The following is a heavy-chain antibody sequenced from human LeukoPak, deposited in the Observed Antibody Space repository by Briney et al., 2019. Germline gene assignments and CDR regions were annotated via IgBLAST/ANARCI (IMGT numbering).Heavy chain of an antibody. J-gene: IGHJ5*02. Sequence: ASVKVSCKASGYTFTSYYMHWVRQAPGQGLEWMGIINPSGGSTSYAQKFQGRVTMTRDTSTSTVYMELSSLRSEDTAVYYCAREPNDIVVVSGWFDPWGQGTLVTVSS. CDR2: INPSGGST. CDR3: AREPNDIVVVSGWFDP. CDR1: GYTFTSYY. V-gene: IGHV1-46*01. D-gene: IGHD2-2*01.